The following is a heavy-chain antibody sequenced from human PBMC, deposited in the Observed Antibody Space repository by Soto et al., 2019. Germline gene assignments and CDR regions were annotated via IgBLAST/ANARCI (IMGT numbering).Heavy chain of an antibody. CDR2: IYHSGST. V-gene: IGHV4-4*02. J-gene: IGHJ4*02. CDR1: SGSISSSNW. D-gene: IGHD3-16*02. CDR3: ASLAGGVIPNYFDY. Sequence: PSETLSLSCAVSSGSISSSNWWSWVRQPPGKGLEWIGEIYHSGSTNYNPSLKSRVTISVDKSKNQFSLKLSSVTAADTAVYYCASLAGGVIPNYFDYWGQGTLVTVSS.